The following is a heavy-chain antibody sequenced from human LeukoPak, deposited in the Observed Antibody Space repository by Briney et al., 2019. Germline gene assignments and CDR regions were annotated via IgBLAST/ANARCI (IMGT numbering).Heavy chain of an antibody. CDR1: GFSFNNYR. D-gene: IGHD6-25*01. Sequence: TGGSLRLSCVASGFSFNNYRMTWVRQAPGKGLEWVANIKQDGSEKQYVDSVKGRFAISREHAKKSLYLQINTLRAEDTAVYYCVRGPHIAATSYWGQGTLVTVSS. CDR2: IKQDGSEK. J-gene: IGHJ4*02. V-gene: IGHV3-7*03. CDR3: VRGPHIAATSY.